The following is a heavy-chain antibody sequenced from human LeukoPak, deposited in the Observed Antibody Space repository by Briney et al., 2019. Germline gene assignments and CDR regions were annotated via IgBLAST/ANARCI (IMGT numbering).Heavy chain of an antibody. J-gene: IGHJ6*02. CDR3: ARDLGYIAVAGTAYYYYGMDV. CDR1: GGTFSSYA. D-gene: IGHD6-19*01. Sequence: GASVKVSCKASGGTFSSYAISWVRQAPGQGLEWMGGIIPIFGTANYAQKFQGRVTITTDESTSTAYMELSSLRSEDTAVYYCARDLGYIAVAGTAYYYYGMDVWGQGTTVTVSS. V-gene: IGHV1-69*05. CDR2: IIPIFGTA.